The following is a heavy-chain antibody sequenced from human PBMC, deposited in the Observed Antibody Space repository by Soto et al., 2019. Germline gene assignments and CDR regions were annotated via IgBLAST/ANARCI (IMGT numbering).Heavy chain of an antibody. CDR2: IFHSGSA. D-gene: IGHD3-10*02. V-gene: IGHV4-30-4*01. CDR1: GASISSSAYY. CDR3: ARYTFGHDREYHYAMDV. Sequence: SETLSITCTVSGASISSSAYYWSWVRQPPGKGLEWIGYIFHSGSAYYNPSLKSRVTISVDTSKNQFSLKLTSVTAADTAVFYCARYTFGHDREYHYAMDVWGQGTTVTVSS. J-gene: IGHJ6*02.